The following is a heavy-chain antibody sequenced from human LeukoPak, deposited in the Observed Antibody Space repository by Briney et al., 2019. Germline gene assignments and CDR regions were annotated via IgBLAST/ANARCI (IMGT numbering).Heavy chain of an antibody. V-gene: IGHV4-59*12. J-gene: IGHJ4*02. CDR3: ATIRSRKWGFDY. CDR1: GGSISSYY. D-gene: IGHD1-26*01. CDR2: IYSSGNT. Sequence: SETLSLTCTASGGSISSYYWSWIRQPPGKGLEWIGSIYSSGNTNYNPSLKSRVTISVDTSKNQFSLKLTSVTAADRAVYYCATIRSRKWGFDYWGQGTLVTVSS.